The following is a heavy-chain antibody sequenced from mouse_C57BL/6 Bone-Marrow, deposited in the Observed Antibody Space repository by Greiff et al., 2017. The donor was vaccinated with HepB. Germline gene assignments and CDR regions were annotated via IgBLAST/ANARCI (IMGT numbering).Heavy chain of an antibody. CDR1: GYTFTSYW. Sequence: QVQLKQPGAELVKPGASVKVSCKASGYTFTSYWMHWVKQRPGQGLEWIGRIHPSDSDTNYNQKFKGKATLTVDKSSSTAYMQLSSLTSEDSAVYYCAISLHYYGSYYYAMDYWGQGTSVTVSS. CDR3: AISLHYYGSYYYAMDY. V-gene: IGHV1-74*01. CDR2: IHPSDSDT. D-gene: IGHD1-1*01. J-gene: IGHJ4*01.